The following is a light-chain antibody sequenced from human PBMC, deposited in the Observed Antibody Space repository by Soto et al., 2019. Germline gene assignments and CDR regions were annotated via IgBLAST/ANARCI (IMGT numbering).Light chain of an antibody. Sequence: QSALTQPHSASGSPGQSVTISCTGTSSDVGGYNFVSWYQQHPGKAPKLMIYEVSARPSGVPDGFSGSKSGNTASLTGSGLQAEDEADYYCSSYAGRNNVVFGGGTKLTVL. V-gene: IGLV2-8*01. CDR3: SSYAGRNNVV. CDR1: SSDVGGYNF. J-gene: IGLJ2*01. CDR2: EVS.